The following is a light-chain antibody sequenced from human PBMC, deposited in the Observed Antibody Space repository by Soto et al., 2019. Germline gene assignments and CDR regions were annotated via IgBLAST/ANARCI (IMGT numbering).Light chain of an antibody. CDR3: SSYTSSSTVV. Sequence: QSALTQPASVSGSPGQSITISCTGTSSDVGGYKYVSWYQQHPGKAPKLMIYDVSNRPSGVSNCFSGSKSGNTASLTISGLQAEDEADYYCSSYTSSSTVVFGGGTKVTVL. CDR2: DVS. V-gene: IGLV2-14*01. J-gene: IGLJ2*01. CDR1: SSDVGGYKY.